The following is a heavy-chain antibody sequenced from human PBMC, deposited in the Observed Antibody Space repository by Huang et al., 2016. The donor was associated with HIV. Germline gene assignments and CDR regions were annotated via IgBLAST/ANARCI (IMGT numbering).Heavy chain of an antibody. J-gene: IGHJ4*02. CDR1: RYNLAAMA. CDR3: AGDWAHYDSSASYRPFDY. Sequence: VQLIQSGAEVKRPGASVRVTCKLSRYNLAAMAIHWVRQAPGKGLEWLGGVDPEEAETIYAQKFQDRVTMTEDTSSNTAYMELRSLTSDDTAVYYCAGDWAHYDSSASYRPFDYWGQGTLVTVSS. V-gene: IGHV1-24*01. CDR2: VDPEEAET. D-gene: IGHD3-22*01.